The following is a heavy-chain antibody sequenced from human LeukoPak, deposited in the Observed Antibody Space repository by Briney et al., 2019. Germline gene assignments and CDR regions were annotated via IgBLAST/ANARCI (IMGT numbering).Heavy chain of an antibody. Sequence: ASVKVSCKASGYTFASYGISWVRQAPGQGLEWMGWISAYNGNTNYAQKLQGRVTMTTDTSTSTAYMELRSLRSDDTAVYYCARDDTARKGNPSGYWGQGTLVTVSS. CDR2: ISAYNGNT. CDR1: GYTFASYG. D-gene: IGHD5-18*01. CDR3: ARDDTARKGNPSGY. J-gene: IGHJ4*02. V-gene: IGHV1-18*04.